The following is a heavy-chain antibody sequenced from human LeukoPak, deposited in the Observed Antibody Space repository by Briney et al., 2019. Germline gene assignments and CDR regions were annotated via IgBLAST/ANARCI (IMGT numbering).Heavy chain of an antibody. J-gene: IGHJ3*02. D-gene: IGHD3-10*01. CDR2: FDPEDGET. CDR1: GYTLTELS. V-gene: IGHV1-24*01. CDR3: ATQPSYYGSGRRAFDI. Sequence: ASVKVSCKVSGYTLTELSMHWVRQAPGKGLEWVGGFDPEDGETIYAQKFQGRVTMTEDTSTDTAYMELSSLRSEDTAVYYCATQPSYYGSGRRAFDIWGQGTMVTVSS.